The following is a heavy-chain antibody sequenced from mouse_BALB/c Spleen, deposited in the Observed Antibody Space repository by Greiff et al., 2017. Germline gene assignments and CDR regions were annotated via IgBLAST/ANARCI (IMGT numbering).Heavy chain of an antibody. J-gene: IGHJ4*01. Sequence: EVQVVESGGGLVKPGGSLKLSCAASGFTFSSYAMSWVRQSPEKRLEWVAEISSGGSYTYYPDTVTGRFTISRDNAKNTLYLEMSSLRSEDTAMYYCARGWEGGAMDYWGQGTSVTVSS. CDR3: ARGWEGGAMDY. D-gene: IGHD1-1*02. CDR1: GFTFSSYA. V-gene: IGHV5-9-4*01. CDR2: ISSGGSYT.